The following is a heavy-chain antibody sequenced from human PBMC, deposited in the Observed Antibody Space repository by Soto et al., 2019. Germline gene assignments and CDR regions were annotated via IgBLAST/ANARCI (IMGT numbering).Heavy chain of an antibody. CDR1: GGSISSGCYY. V-gene: IGHV4-31*03. CDR2: IYYSGST. CDR3: ARESQGGVXHCSGGYCYGDGAAFDI. J-gene: IGHJ3*02. D-gene: IGHD2-15*01. Sequence: TLSLTCTVSGGSISSGCYYWSWVRQHPGKGLEWIGYIYYSGSTYYNPSLKSRVTISVDTSKNQFSLRLSSLTAADTAVYYCARESQGGVXHCSGGYCYGDGAAFDIWGQGTMVTVSS.